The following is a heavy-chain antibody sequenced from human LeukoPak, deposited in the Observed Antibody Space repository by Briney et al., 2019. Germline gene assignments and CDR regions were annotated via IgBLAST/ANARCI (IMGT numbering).Heavy chain of an antibody. J-gene: IGHJ4*02. CDR3: ARDGTHHSWDY. CDR2: IHSGGGST. CDR1: GYTFTNYY. Sequence: ASVKVSCKASGYTFTNYYMHWVRQAPGQGLEWMGIIHSGGGSTSYAQKFQGRVTMTRDTSTSTVYMELSSLRSEDTAVYYRARDGTHHSWDYWGQGTLVTVSS. V-gene: IGHV1-46*01. D-gene: IGHD1-1*01.